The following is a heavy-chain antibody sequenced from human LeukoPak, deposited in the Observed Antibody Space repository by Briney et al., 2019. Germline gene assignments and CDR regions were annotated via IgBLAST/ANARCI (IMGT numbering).Heavy chain of an antibody. CDR3: AREAGGWWSIYDSSGYYRYFDY. Sequence: PERSLRLSCAASGFAFSIYAIHWVRQAPGKGLEWVAVVSHDGSTKFYADSVKGRFTISRDNSKNTLYLEMKTLGAEDTAVYYCAREAGGWWSIYDSSGYYRYFDYWGQGTLVTVSS. CDR2: VSHDGSTK. CDR1: GFAFSIYA. V-gene: IGHV3-30*04. D-gene: IGHD3-22*01. J-gene: IGHJ4*02.